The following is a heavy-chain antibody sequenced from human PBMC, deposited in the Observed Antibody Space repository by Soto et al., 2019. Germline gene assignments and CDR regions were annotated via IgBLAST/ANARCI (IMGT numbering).Heavy chain of an antibody. V-gene: IGHV4-39*02. Sequence: SETLSLTCTVSGGSIATSSYFWAWIRRPPGKGLEWIGSIDYRGTIYNNPSLKSRVTISVDTSKNHFSLKLDSVTAADTALYYCSRRAPEGFDPWGQGTLVTVSS. J-gene: IGHJ5*02. CDR1: GGSIATSSYF. CDR3: SRRAPEGFDP. CDR2: IDYRGTI.